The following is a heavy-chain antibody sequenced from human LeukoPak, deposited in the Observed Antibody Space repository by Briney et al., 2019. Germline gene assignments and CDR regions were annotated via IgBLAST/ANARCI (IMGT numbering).Heavy chain of an antibody. CDR3: ARDEDDCSGYSSVKY. D-gene: IGHD3-22*01. J-gene: IGHJ4*02. CDR1: GYTFTRYG. V-gene: IGHV1-18*01. CDR2: ISAYNGNT. Sequence: ASVKVSCNASGYTFTRYGISWVRQAPGQGLEWMRWISAYNGNTNYAQKLQGRVTMTTDTSTSTAYMELRSLRSDDTAVYYCARDEDDCSGYSSVKYWGQGTLVTVSS.